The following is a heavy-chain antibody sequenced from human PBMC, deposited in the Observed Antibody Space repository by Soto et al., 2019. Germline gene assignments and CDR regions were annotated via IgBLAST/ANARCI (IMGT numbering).Heavy chain of an antibody. CDR2: GGTT. Sequence: GGTTFYAGSVKGRFPISRDNSKNTLYLEMTSLRAEDTAVYYCALRYCSRTTCPPLNSYFYMDVWGKGTTVTVS. D-gene: IGHD2-2*01. V-gene: IGHV3-23*01. CDR3: ALRYCSRTTCPPLNSYFYMDV. J-gene: IGHJ6*03.